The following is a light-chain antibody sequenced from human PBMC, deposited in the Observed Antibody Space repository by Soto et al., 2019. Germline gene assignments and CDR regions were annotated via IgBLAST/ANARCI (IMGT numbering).Light chain of an antibody. CDR3: QQYGNSPRT. J-gene: IGKJ1*01. Sequence: EIVLTQSPGTLSLSPGERAALSCRASQSVISSLLAWYQQKPGQAPRLLIYGASTRATGIPDRFSGSGSGTDFTLTISRLEPEDSAVYYCQQYGNSPRTFGQGTKVEIK. CDR2: GAS. CDR1: QSVISSL. V-gene: IGKV3-20*01.